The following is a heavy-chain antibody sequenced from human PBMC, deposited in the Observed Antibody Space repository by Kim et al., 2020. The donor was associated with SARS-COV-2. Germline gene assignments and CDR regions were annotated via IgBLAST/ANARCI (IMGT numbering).Heavy chain of an antibody. J-gene: IGHJ4*02. V-gene: IGHV3-30*04. CDR1: GFTFSNYA. Sequence: GGSLRLSCAASGFTFSNYAMHWVRQAPGKGLEWVAVISYDGSNKYYADSVKGRFTISRDNSKNTLYLQLNSLRAEDTAMYNCARDRPYYASGSNAPFDYWGQGTLVTVSS. D-gene: IGHD3-10*01. CDR3: ARDRPYYASGSNAPFDY. CDR2: ISYDGSNK.